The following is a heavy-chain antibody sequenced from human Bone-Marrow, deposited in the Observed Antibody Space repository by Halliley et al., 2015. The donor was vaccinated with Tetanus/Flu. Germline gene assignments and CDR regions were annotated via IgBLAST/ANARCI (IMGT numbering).Heavy chain of an antibody. CDR3: ARGEGTFWVDS. CDR2: MFDTGST. Sequence: TLSLTCTVSGGSINSGPYYWTWIRQHPGKGLEWIGYMFDTGSTYYNPSLKSRITISADTSKNQFSLRLSFVTAADTAVYYCARGEGTFWVDSWGPGTLVTVSS. V-gene: IGHV4-31*03. CDR1: GGSINSGPYY. D-gene: IGHD3-10*01. J-gene: IGHJ4*02.